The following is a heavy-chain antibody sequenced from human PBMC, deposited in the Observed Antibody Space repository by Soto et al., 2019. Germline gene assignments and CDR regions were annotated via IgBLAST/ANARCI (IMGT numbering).Heavy chain of an antibody. CDR2: IIPIFGIA. CDR3: AREDRDRKTGLVQAAIDGMDV. Sequence: SVKVSCKASGGTFSRYSITWVRQAPGHGLEWIGRIIPIFGIASYAQKFQGRVTITADESTSTAYMELSSLRSDDTAVYYCAREDRDRKTGLVQAAIDGMDVWGQGTTIIAP. J-gene: IGHJ6*02. CDR1: GGTFSRYS. V-gene: IGHV1-69*13. D-gene: IGHD2-2*01.